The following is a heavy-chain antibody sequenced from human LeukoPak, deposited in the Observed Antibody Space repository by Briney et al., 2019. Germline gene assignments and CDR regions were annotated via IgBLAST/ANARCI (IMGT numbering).Heavy chain of an antibody. J-gene: IGHJ4*02. CDR2: INHSGST. CDR3: ARDRFGLNESLIQFDY. D-gene: IGHD3-16*01. CDR1: GGSFSGYY. Sequence: SETLSLTCAVYGGSFSGYYWSWIRQPPGKGLEWIGEINHSGSTNYNPSLKSRVTISVDTSKNQFSLKLSSVTAADTAVYYCARDRFGLNESLIQFDYWGQGTLVTVSS. V-gene: IGHV4-34*01.